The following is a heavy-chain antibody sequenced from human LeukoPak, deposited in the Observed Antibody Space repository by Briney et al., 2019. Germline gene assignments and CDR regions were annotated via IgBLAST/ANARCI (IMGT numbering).Heavy chain of an antibody. D-gene: IGHD3-22*01. CDR2: IYSGGST. J-gene: IGHJ6*02. CDR1: GFTVSSNY. Sequence: GGSLRLSCAASGFTVSSNYMSWVRQAPGKGLEWVSVIYSGGSTYYADSVKGRFTISRDNSKNTLYLQMNSLRAEDTAVYYCARDPGGRYYYDKVPGMDVWGQGTTVTVSS. CDR3: ARDPGGRYYYDKVPGMDV. V-gene: IGHV3-53*01.